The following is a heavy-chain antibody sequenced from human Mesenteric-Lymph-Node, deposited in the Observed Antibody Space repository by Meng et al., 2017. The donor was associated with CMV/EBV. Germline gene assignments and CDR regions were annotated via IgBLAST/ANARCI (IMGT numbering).Heavy chain of an antibody. CDR3: ARGTLVYCGGDCYYYYNMDV. V-gene: IGHV3-23*01. Sequence: GESLKISCAVSGFTFSSYAMGWVRQAPGKGLEWVSTISGHIDGTYYADPVKGRFTISRDNSKNTLYLQMNSLRVEDTAVYYCARGTLVYCGGDCYYYYNMDVWGQGTAVTVSS. CDR1: GFTFSSYA. D-gene: IGHD2-21*01. J-gene: IGHJ6*02. CDR2: ISGHIDGT.